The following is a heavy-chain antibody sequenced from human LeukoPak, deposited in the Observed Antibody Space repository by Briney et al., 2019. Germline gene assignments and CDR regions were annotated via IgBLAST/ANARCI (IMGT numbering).Heavy chain of an antibody. CDR3: ARAGAGYCSSTSCYGRY. J-gene: IGHJ4*02. CDR2: IYYSGST. CDR1: GGSISSYY. V-gene: IGHV4-59*01. D-gene: IGHD2-2*01. Sequence: SETLSLTCTVSGGSISSYYWSWIRQPPGKGLEWIGYIYYSGSTNYNPSLKSRVTISVDTSKNQFSLKLSPVTAADTAVYYCARAGAGYCSSTSCYGRYWGQGTLVTVSS.